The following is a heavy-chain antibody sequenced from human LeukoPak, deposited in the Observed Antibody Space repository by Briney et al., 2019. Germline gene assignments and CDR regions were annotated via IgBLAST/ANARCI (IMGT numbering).Heavy chain of an antibody. CDR3: ARAQWLASFDY. D-gene: IGHD6-19*01. CDR2: INPSGGST. Sequence: ASVKVSCKASGYTFTSYYMHWVRQAPGQGPEWMGIINPSGGSTSYAQKFQGRVTMTTDTSTSTAYMELRSLRSDDTAVYYCARAQWLASFDYWGQGTLVTVSS. CDR1: GYTFTSYY. V-gene: IGHV1-46*01. J-gene: IGHJ4*02.